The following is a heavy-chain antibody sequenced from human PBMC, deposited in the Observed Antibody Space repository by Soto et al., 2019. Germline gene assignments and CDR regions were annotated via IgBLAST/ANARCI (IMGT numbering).Heavy chain of an antibody. V-gene: IGHV4-31*03. D-gene: IGHD5-18*01. CDR1: GGSISSGGYY. CDR2: IYYSGST. Sequence: LSLTCTVSGGSISSGGYYWSWIRQHPGKGLEWIGYIYYSGSTYYNPSLKSRVTISVDTSKNQFSLKLSSVTAADTAVYYCARVGRDGTAMVMSSTLSKNYYYYGMDVWGQGTTVTVSS. CDR3: ARVGRDGTAMVMSSTLSKNYYYYGMDV. J-gene: IGHJ6*02.